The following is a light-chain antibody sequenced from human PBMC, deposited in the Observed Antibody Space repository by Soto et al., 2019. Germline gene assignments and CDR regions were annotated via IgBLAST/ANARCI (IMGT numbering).Light chain of an antibody. CDR2: GSS. CDR3: QQYDISPRT. Sequence: EIVLTQSPGTLSLSPGERATLSCMASQSLNSFYLAWYQQKPGQAPRLLIYGSSNRATGIPDRFSGSGSGTDFTLTISSLDPEDFAVYYCQQYDISPRTFGQGTKVEVK. J-gene: IGKJ1*01. V-gene: IGKV3-20*01. CDR1: QSLNSFY.